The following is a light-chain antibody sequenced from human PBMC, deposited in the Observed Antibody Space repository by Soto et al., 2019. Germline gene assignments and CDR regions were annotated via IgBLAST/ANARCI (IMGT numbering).Light chain of an antibody. J-gene: IGLJ1*01. CDR2: SNN. Sequence: QSALPQPASVSGSPGQSITISGTVTSSDVGSYNYVYWYQHLPGTAPKLLIYSNNQRPSGVPDRFSGSTYCTSASLAISGLRSEDEAEDHCAAWDDSRSGYVFGTGTKVT. CDR1: SSDVGSYNY. V-gene: IGLV1-47*02. CDR3: AAWDDSRSGYV.